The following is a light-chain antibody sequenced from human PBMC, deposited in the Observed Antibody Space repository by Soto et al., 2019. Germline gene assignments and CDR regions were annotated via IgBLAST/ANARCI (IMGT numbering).Light chain of an antibody. CDR2: EVT. CDR1: SSDVGDYNY. V-gene: IGLV2-8*01. CDR3: SSYGGSDNFVV. Sequence: QSALTQPPSASGSPGQSVTISCTGTSSDVGDYNYVSWYQQHPGKAPKLMLYEVTKRPSGVPDRFSGSKSGNTASLTVSGLQAEDEADYYCSSYGGSDNFVVFGGGTKLTVL. J-gene: IGLJ2*01.